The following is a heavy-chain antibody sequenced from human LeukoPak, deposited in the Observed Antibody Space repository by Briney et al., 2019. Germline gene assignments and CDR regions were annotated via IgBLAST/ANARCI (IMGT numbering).Heavy chain of an antibody. CDR3: AREGDY. J-gene: IGHJ4*02. CDR2: ISSSSSTI. V-gene: IGHV3-48*01. CDR1: GFTFCSYS. Sequence: GGSLRLSCAVSGFTFCSYSMNWVRQAPGPGLEWVSYISSSSSTIYYADSVKGRFTISRDNAKNSLYLQMNSLRAEDTAVYYCAREGDYWGQGTLVTVSS.